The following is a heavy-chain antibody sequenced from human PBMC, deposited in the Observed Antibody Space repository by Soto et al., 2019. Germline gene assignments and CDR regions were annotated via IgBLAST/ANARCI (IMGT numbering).Heavy chain of an antibody. CDR3: ARESEDLTSNFDY. CDR1: GFTFTRYS. V-gene: IGHV3-21*06. Sequence: GGSLRLSCAASGFTFTRYSMNWVRQAPGKGLEWASSISSTTNYIYYGDSMKGRFTISRDNAKNSLYLEMNSLRAEDTAVYYCARESEDLTSNFDYWGQGTLVTVSS. CDR2: ISSTTNYI. J-gene: IGHJ4*02.